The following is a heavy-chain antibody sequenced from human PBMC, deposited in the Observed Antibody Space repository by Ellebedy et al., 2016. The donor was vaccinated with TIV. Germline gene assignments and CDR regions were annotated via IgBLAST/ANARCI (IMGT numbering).Heavy chain of an antibody. CDR3: ARDSGYEDPDAFDI. V-gene: IGHV4-59*01. D-gene: IGHD5-12*01. Sequence: SETLSLTCTVSGGSISSYYWSWIRQPPGKGLEWIGYIYYSGSTNYNPSLKSRVTISVDTSKNQFSLKLSSVTAADTAVYYCARDSGYEDPDAFDIWGQGTMVTVSS. J-gene: IGHJ3*02. CDR1: GGSISSYY. CDR2: IYYSGST.